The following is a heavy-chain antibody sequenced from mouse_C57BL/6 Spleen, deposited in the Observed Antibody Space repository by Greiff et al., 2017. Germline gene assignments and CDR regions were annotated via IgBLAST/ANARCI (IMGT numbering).Heavy chain of an antibody. CDR2: IDPANGNT. CDR1: GFNIKNTY. V-gene: IGHV14-3*01. Sequence: VQLQQSVAELVRPGASVKLSCTASGFNIKNTYMHWVKQRPEQGLEWIGRIDPANGNTKYAPKFQGKATITADTSSNTAYLQLTSLTSEDTATYYCARTYYCNCERYFDYWGQGTTLTVSS. D-gene: IGHD2-10*01. CDR3: ARTYYCNCERYFDY. J-gene: IGHJ2*01.